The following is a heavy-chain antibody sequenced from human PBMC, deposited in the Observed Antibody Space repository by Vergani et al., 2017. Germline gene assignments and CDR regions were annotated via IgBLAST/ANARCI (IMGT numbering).Heavy chain of an antibody. CDR1: GFTFSSYW. J-gene: IGHJ4*02. V-gene: IGHV3-7*01. D-gene: IGHD3-10*01. CDR2: IKQDGSEK. Sequence: EVQLVEPGGGLVQPGGSLRLSCAAPGFTFSSYWMSWVRQAPGKGLEWVANIKQDGSEKYYVDSVKGRFTISRDNAKNSLYLQMNSLRAEDTAVYYCARGDTMVRGVYYWGQGTLVTVSS. CDR3: ARGDTMVRGVYY.